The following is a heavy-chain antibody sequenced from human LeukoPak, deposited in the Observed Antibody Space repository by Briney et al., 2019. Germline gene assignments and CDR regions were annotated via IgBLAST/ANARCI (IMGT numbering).Heavy chain of an antibody. CDR2: ISYDGSNK. Sequence: PGGSLRLSCAASGFTFSSYAMHWVRQAPGKGLEWVAVISYDGSNKYYADSVKGRFTISRDNSKNTLYLQMNSLRAEDTAVYYCAKGPRPLYSGSYVDYWGQGTLVTVSS. CDR3: AKGPRPLYSGSYVDY. CDR1: GFTFSSYA. J-gene: IGHJ4*02. V-gene: IGHV3-30-3*01. D-gene: IGHD1-26*01.